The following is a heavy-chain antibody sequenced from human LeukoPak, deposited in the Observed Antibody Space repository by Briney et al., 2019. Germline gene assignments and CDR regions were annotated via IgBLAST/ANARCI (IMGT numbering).Heavy chain of an antibody. D-gene: IGHD5-24*01. Sequence: PGGSLRLSCAASGFTFSSYGMHWVRQAPGKGLEWVAVISYDGSNKYYADSVKGRFTISRDNSKNTLYLQMNSLRAEDTAVYYCAKGGMASGDYWGQGTLVTVSS. CDR2: ISYDGSNK. V-gene: IGHV3-30*18. CDR1: GFTFSSYG. CDR3: AKGGMASGDY. J-gene: IGHJ4*02.